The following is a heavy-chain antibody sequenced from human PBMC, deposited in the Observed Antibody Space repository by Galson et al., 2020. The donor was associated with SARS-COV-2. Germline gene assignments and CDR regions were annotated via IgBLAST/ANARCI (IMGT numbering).Heavy chain of an antibody. J-gene: IGHJ4*02. V-gene: IGHV3-30*04. Sequence: GESLKISCAASGFTFSNYPMHWVRQAPGKGLEWVAVISYDGSNKYYADSVKGRFTISRDNSKNTLYLQMNSLRAEDMAVYYCARDSSGWYYFDCWGQGTLVTVSS. CDR1: GFTFSNYP. D-gene: IGHD6-19*01. CDR3: ARDSSGWYYFDC. CDR2: ISYDGSNK.